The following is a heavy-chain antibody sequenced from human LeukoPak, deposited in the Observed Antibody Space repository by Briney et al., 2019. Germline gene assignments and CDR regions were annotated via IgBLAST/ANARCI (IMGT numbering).Heavy chain of an antibody. V-gene: IGHV3-30*02. D-gene: IGHD6-25*01. CDR3: AKISSSAESNFDY. Sequence: GGSLRLSCAASGFTFSTYAMHWVRQAPGKGLEWVAFIWPDGSKKYYADSVKGRFAISRENSKNTVYLHMNDLRPEDTALYFCAKISSSAESNFDYWGQGTLLTVSS. J-gene: IGHJ4*02. CDR1: GFTFSTYA. CDR2: IWPDGSKK.